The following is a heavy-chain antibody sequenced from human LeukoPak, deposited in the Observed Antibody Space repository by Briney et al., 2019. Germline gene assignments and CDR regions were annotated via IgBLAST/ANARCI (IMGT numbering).Heavy chain of an antibody. CDR3: ARGYGSSSYNWFDP. J-gene: IGHJ5*02. CDR2: INHSGST. D-gene: IGHD6-13*01. CDR1: GGSFSGYY. V-gene: IGHV4-34*01. Sequence: PSETLSLTCAVYGGSFSGYYWSWIRQPPGKGLEWIGEINHSGSTNYNPSLKSRVTISVGTSKNQFSLKLSSVTAADTAVYYCARGYGSSSYNWFDPWGQGTLVTVSS.